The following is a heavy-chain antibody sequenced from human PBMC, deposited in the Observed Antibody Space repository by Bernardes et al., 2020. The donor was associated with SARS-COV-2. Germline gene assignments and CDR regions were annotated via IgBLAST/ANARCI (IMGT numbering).Heavy chain of an antibody. V-gene: IGHV1-18*04. D-gene: IGHD4-17*01. J-gene: IGHJ6*02. Sequence: ASMKVSCKASGYTFTTYGITWVRQAPGQGLEWMGWISTYNGNTNYAQKYQGRVTMTTDTSTVTAYMELRSLRSDDTAVYYCAREKSVDYGDSDWDYGMDVWGQGTTVTVSS. CDR2: ISTYNGNT. CDR3: AREKSVDYGDSDWDYGMDV. CDR1: GYTFTTYG.